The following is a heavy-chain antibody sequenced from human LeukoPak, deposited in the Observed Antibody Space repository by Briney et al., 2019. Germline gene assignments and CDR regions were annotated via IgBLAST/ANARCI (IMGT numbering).Heavy chain of an antibody. J-gene: IGHJ4*02. CDR1: GFTFSSYA. D-gene: IGHD5-12*01. Sequence: GGSLRLSCAASGFTFSSYAMHWVRQAPGKGLEWVAVISYDGSNKYYADSVKGRFTISRDKSKNTLYLQMNSLRAEDTAVYYCARDGGYSGYDADCWGQGTLVTVSS. CDR2: ISYDGSNK. CDR3: ARDGGYSGYDADC. V-gene: IGHV3-30*04.